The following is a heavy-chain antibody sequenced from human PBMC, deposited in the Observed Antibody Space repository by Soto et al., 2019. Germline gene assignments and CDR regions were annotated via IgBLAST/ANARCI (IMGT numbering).Heavy chain of an antibody. CDR1: GFTFSSYS. V-gene: IGHV3-21*01. J-gene: IGHJ4*02. CDR3: ARDSGDYSNYRRRVPITTTIDY. Sequence: GGSLRLSCAASGFTFSSYSMNWVRQAPGKGLEWVSSISSSSSYICYADSVKGRFTISRDNAKNSLYLQMNSLRAEDTAVYYCARDSGDYSNYRRRVPITTTIDYWGQGTLVTVSS. D-gene: IGHD4-4*01. CDR2: ISSSSSYI.